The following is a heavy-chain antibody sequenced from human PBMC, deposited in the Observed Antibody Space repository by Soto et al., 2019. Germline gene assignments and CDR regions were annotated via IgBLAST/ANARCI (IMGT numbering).Heavy chain of an antibody. V-gene: IGHV4-4*02. Sequence: SETMSLTCAASGGSISSSNWWSWVRQPPGKALEWIGEIYHSGSTNYNPSLKSRVTISVDKSKNQFSLKLSSVTAADTAVYYCARVRFLEWLLFGAFDIWGQGTMVTVSS. CDR1: GGSISSSNW. CDR3: ARVRFLEWLLFGAFDI. D-gene: IGHD3-3*01. J-gene: IGHJ3*02. CDR2: IYHSGST.